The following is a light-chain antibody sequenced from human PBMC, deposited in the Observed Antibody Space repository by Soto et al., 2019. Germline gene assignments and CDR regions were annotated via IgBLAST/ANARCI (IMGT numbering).Light chain of an antibody. CDR3: QQYCSSPHT. Sequence: EIVLTQSPGTLSLSPGERATLSCRASQSVSSSYLAWYQHKPGQAPRLLIYGASSRATGIPDRFSGSGSGTDFTLTISSLEPEDFAVYYCQQYCSSPHTFGQGTKLEIK. CDR1: QSVSSSY. J-gene: IGKJ2*01. V-gene: IGKV3-20*01. CDR2: GAS.